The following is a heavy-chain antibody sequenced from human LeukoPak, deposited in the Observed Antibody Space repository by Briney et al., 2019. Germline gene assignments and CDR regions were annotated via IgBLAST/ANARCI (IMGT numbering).Heavy chain of an antibody. D-gene: IGHD3-16*02. V-gene: IGHV3-49*04. CDR2: IGSKSYGGAT. Sequence: GGSLRLSCAASGFTFSSYAMHWVRQAPGKGLEWVGFIGSKSYGGATEYAASLKGGFTISRDDSKSIAYLQMNSLKTEDTAVYYCTRGVINFYYFDYWGQGTLVTVSS. CDR1: GFTFSSYA. CDR3: TRGVINFYYFDY. J-gene: IGHJ4*02.